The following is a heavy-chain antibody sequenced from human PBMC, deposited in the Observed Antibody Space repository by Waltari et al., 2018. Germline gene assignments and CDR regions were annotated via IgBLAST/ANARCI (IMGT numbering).Heavy chain of an antibody. CDR3: ARELIWPGELGPFDL. V-gene: IGHV5-51*01. CDR2: IFPRDTNT. J-gene: IGHJ3*01. CDR1: GYSFSRYW. D-gene: IGHD1-26*01. Sequence: EVQLVQSGTQVKKPGESLRISCKASGYSFSRYWIGWVRQVPGKGMEWMGIIFPRDTNTRYPPPSQGRVPISADKSTGTAYLQFSSLTASDTAMYFCARELIWPGELGPFDLWGQGTFVSVSS.